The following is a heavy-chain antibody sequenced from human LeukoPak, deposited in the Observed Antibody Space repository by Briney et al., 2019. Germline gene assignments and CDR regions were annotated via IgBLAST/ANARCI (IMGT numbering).Heavy chain of an antibody. CDR1: GFTFSSYS. V-gene: IGHV3-7*01. CDR3: AREPKATYYYDSSGYSRGLFDY. Sequence: PGGSLRLSCAASGFTFSSYSMNWVRQAPGKGLEWVANIKQDGSEKYYVDSVKGRFTISRDNAKNSLYLQMNSLRAEDTAVYYCAREPKATYYYDSSGYSRGLFDYWGQGTLVTVSS. J-gene: IGHJ4*02. D-gene: IGHD3-22*01. CDR2: IKQDGSEK.